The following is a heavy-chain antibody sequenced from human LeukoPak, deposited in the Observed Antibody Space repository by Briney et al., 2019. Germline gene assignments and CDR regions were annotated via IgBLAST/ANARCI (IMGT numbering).Heavy chain of an antibody. V-gene: IGHV3-30*01. D-gene: IGHD3-9*01. Sequence: PGRSLRLSCAASGFTFSSYAMHWVRQAPGKGLEWVAVISYDGSNKYYADSVKGRFTISRDNSKNTLYLQMNSLRAEDTAVYYCARGFDILTGYYTHYFDYWGQGTPVTVSS. CDR2: ISYDGSNK. J-gene: IGHJ4*02. CDR3: ARGFDILTGYYTHYFDY. CDR1: GFTFSSYA.